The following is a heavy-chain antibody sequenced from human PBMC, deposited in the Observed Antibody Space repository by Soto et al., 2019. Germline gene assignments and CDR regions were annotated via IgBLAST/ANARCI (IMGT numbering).Heavy chain of an antibody. CDR1: GFNFSTYG. Sequence: DVQLVESGGGLVKPGGSLRLSCAASGFNFSTYGMNWVRQAPGKGLEWVSSISSKGSYIYYTPSVKGRFTISRDNAKNSVYLQMNSLRAEDTAVYYCGRGCSSASCYYYWGQGTLVTVSS. CDR2: ISSKGSYI. J-gene: IGHJ4*02. V-gene: IGHV3-21*02. CDR3: GRGCSSASCYYY. D-gene: IGHD2-2*01.